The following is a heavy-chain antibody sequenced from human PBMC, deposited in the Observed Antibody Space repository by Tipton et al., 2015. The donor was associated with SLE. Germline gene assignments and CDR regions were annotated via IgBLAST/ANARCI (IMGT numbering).Heavy chain of an antibody. D-gene: IGHD1-1*01. CDR2: IYYTGNT. V-gene: IGHV4-31*11. J-gene: IGHJ4*02. Sequence: TLSLTCAVSGASVTSTSYYWSWIRQHPGKGLEWIGYIYYTGNTYYNPSLKNRVTISLDKSKNQFSLRLSSVTAAGTAVYYCARGLLEPGDYWGQGTLVTVSS. CDR1: GASVTSTSYY. CDR3: ARGLLEPGDY.